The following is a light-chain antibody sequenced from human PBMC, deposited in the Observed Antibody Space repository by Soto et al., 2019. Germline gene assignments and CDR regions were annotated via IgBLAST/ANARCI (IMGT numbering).Light chain of an antibody. Sequence: QSVLTQTTSASAAPGQRVTISCSGSSFNIGSNTASWYQQLPGTAPKLLMYSNVQRPSGVPDRFSGSKSGTSVSLVISGLQSEDEAEYYCAAWDDTLNGWVFGGGTKVTVL. CDR1: SFNIGSNT. V-gene: IGLV1-44*01. CDR2: SNV. CDR3: AAWDDTLNGWV. J-gene: IGLJ3*02.